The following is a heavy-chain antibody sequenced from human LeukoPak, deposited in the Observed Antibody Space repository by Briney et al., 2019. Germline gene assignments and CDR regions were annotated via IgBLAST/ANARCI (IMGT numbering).Heavy chain of an antibody. J-gene: IGHJ6*03. V-gene: IGHV3-23*01. D-gene: IGHD1-26*01. Sequence: GGSLRLSCLASKFTFNNYAMTWVRQAPGKGLEWVSSISGSGDNMDYADSVKGRFTISRDNSENTLYLQMNSLRGEDTAVYYCARDGYSGSYYRLYYFFMDVWGKGTTVTVSS. CDR1: KFTFNNYA. CDR2: ISGSGDNM. CDR3: ARDGYSGSYYRLYYFFMDV.